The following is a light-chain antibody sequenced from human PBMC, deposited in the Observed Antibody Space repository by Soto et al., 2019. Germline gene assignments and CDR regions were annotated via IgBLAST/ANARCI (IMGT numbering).Light chain of an antibody. CDR3: TSYTSISTYV. CDR1: SSDVGGYNH. J-gene: IGLJ1*01. Sequence: QSVLPQPASVSESPGQSITSSCAGTSSDVGGYNHVSWYQQHADKAPKLLIHEVSNRPSGVSNRFSGSKSGNTASLTISGLQAEDEADYYCTSYTSISTYVFGTGPKVTVL. CDR2: EVS. V-gene: IGLV2-14*01.